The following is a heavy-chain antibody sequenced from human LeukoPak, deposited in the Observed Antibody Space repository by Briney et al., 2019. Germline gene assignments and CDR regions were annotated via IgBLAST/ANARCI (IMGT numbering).Heavy chain of an antibody. CDR2: ISSSSNYI. D-gene: IGHD3-3*01. J-gene: IGHJ4*02. CDR1: GFTFSSYN. V-gene: IGHV3-21*04. CDR3: AKDRSSGYYPFDY. Sequence: GGSLRLSCAASGFTFSSYNMYWVRQAPGKGLEWVSSISSSSNYIYYADSMKGRLTISRDNAKNSLYLQMNSLRAEDTAVYYCAKDRSSGYYPFDYWGQGSMVTVSS.